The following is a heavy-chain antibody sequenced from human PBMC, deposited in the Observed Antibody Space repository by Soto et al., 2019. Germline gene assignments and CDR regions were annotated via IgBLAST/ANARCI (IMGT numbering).Heavy chain of an antibody. CDR3: AKGGGYSHGYHFDY. D-gene: IGHD5-18*01. J-gene: IGHJ4*02. CDR2: ISVVGGSA. Sequence: LRLSCAASGFSFSSYAMTWVRQAPGKGLEWVSTISVVGGSAYYADSVKGRFTISRDISKSTLYLQMNSLRADDTALYYCAKGGGYSHGYHFDYWGQGTLVTVSS. V-gene: IGHV3-23*01. CDR1: GFSFSSYA.